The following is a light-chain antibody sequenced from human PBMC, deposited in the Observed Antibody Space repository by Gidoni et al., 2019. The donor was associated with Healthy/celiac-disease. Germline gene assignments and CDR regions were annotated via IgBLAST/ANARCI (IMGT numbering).Light chain of an antibody. CDR3: QQYNSYSPWT. J-gene: IGKJ1*01. Sequence: DIQMTQSPSTLSASVGERVTITCRASQSISSWLAWYQQKPGKAPKLLIYKSSSLESGFPSRFSGSGSGTEFTLTISSLQPDDFATYYCQQYNSYSPWTFGQGTKVEIK. CDR1: QSISSW. V-gene: IGKV1-5*03. CDR2: KSS.